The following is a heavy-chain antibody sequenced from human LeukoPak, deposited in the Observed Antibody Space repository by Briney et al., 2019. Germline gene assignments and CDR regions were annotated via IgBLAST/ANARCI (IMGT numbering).Heavy chain of an antibody. V-gene: IGHV3-30-3*01. CDR1: GFTFSSYA. CDR2: ISYDGSNK. J-gene: IGHJ4*02. D-gene: IGHD6-13*01. Sequence: GGSPRLSCAASGFTFSSYAMHWVRQAPGKGLEWVAVISYDGSNKYYADSVKGRFTISRDNSKNTLYLQMNSLRAEDTAVYYCARDLSAGFDYWGQGTLVTVSS. CDR3: ARDLSAGFDY.